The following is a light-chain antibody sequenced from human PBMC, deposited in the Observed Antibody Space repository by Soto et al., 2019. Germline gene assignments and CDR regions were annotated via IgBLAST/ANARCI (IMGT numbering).Light chain of an antibody. CDR1: QTISNW. J-gene: IGKJ1*01. Sequence: IQMTQSPSTLSASVGDRVTITCRASQTISNWLAWYQQMPGKAPKLLIYKASTLESAVPSRFSGSGSGTEFTLTISSLQPDDFATYYCQQYNSYSRTFGQGTKVDIK. CDR2: KAS. V-gene: IGKV1-5*03. CDR3: QQYNSYSRT.